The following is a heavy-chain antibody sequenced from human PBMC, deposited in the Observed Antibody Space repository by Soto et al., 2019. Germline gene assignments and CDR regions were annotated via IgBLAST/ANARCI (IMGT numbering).Heavy chain of an antibody. CDR3: ARDGDEEANFDP. V-gene: IGHV1-18*01. D-gene: IGHD4-17*01. Sequence: QVQLMQSGAEVKKPGASVKVSCKASGYTFTNYGISWVRQAPGQGLEWMGWINAYNGYTNYAQKFQGRVTMATDTATSTAYQELRSLGSEDTAVYYCARDGDEEANFDPWGQGTQVTVSS. CDR2: INAYNGYT. CDR1: GYTFTNYG. J-gene: IGHJ5*02.